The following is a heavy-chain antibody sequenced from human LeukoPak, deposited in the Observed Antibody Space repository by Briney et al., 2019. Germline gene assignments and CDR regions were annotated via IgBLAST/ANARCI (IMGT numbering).Heavy chain of an antibody. V-gene: IGHV1-2*06. CDR3: ARDLTYDILTGYSDDY. CDR1: GYTFTGYY. J-gene: IGHJ4*02. D-gene: IGHD3-9*01. CDR2: INPNSGGT. Sequence: VASVKVSCKASGYTFTGYYVHWVRQAPGQGLEWMGRINPNSGGTNYAQKFQGRVTMTRDTSISTAYMELSRLRSDDTAVYYCARDLTYDILTGYSDDYWGQGTLVTVSS.